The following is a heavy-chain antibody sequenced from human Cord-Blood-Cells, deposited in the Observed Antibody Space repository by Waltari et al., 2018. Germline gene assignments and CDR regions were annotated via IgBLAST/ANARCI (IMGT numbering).Heavy chain of an antibody. CDR2: IIPIFGTA. J-gene: IGHJ6*02. CDR1: GGPFSSYA. CDR3: ARANLVAARDYYYYGMDV. D-gene: IGHD6-6*01. Sequence: QVQLVQSGAEVKKPGSSVKVSCKASGGPFSSYAISWARQAPGQGLEWMGGIIPIFGTANYAQKFQGRVTITADESTSTAYMELSSLRSEDTAVYYCARANLVAARDYYYYGMDVWGQGTTVTVSS. V-gene: IGHV1-69*01.